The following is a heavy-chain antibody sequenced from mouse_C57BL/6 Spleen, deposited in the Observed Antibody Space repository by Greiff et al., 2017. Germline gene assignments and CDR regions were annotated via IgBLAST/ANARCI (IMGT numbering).Heavy chain of an antibody. CDR3: TVVSWFAY. D-gene: IGHD6-2*01. V-gene: IGHV14-4*01. CDR2: IDPENGDT. Sequence: VQLKQSGAELVRPGASVKLSCTASGFNIKDDYMHWVKQRPEQGLEWIGWIDPENGDTEYASKFQGKATITADTSSNTAYLQLSSLTSEDTAVYYCTVVSWFAYWGQGTLVTVSA. CDR1: GFNIKDDY. J-gene: IGHJ3*01.